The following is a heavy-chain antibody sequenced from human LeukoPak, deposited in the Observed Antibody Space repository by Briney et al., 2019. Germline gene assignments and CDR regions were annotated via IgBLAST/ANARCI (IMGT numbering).Heavy chain of an antibody. J-gene: IGHJ4*02. V-gene: IGHV1-8*01. CDR1: GYPFTTYD. Sequence: GASVKVSCKASGYPFTTYDINWVRQAPGQGLEWVAWMNPNSGGTVYAQKFQGRVTLARDTSIGTAYMELNSLRSEDTAVYYCARVREPAAFFDYWGQGTLVTVSS. CDR2: MNPNSGGT. CDR3: ARVREPAAFFDY. D-gene: IGHD2-2*01.